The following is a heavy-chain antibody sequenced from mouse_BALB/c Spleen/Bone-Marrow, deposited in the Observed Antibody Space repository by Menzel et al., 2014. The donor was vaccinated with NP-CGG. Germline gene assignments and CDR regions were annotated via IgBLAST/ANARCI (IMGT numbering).Heavy chain of an antibody. V-gene: IGHV4-1*02. J-gene: IGHJ3*01. CDR3: ARMHYYGYVAY. Sequence: EVQLQQSGGGLVQPGGSLKLSCAASGFDFSRYWMSWVRQAPGKGLEWIGEIDPDSSTINYTPSLKDKFIISRDNAKNTLYLQMSKVRSEDTALYYCARMHYYGYVAYWGQGTLVTVSA. CDR1: GFDFSRYW. D-gene: IGHD1-2*01. CDR2: IDPDSSTI.